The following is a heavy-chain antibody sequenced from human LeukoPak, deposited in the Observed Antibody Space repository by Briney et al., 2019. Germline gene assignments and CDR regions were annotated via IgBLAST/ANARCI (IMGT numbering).Heavy chain of an antibody. J-gene: IGHJ4*02. CDR3: ARDDRHGMRLGTYSGRYISSYIFDY. Sequence: QAGRSLRLSCAASGFSFSSYGMHWVRQHPGKGLVWVSHINSDGSSTNYTDSVKGRFTISRDNTKNTLDLQMNSLRAEDTAVYYWARDDRHGMRLGTYSGRYISSYIFDYWGQGTLVTVSP. V-gene: IGHV3-74*01. D-gene: IGHD1-26*01. CDR2: INSDGSST. CDR1: GFSFSSYG.